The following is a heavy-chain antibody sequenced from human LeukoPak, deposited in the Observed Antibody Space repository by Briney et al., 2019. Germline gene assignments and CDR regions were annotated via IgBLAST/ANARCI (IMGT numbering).Heavy chain of an antibody. J-gene: IGHJ6*03. CDR1: AFTFSSYW. CDR3: ASFDGFYYYYMDV. Sequence: GGSLRLSCAASAFTFSSYWMSWVRQAPGKGLEWVANIKQDGSEKYYVDSVKGRFTISRDNAKNSLYLQMNSLRAEDTAVYYCASFDGFYYYYMDVWGKGTTVTVSS. V-gene: IGHV3-7*01. CDR2: IKQDGSEK.